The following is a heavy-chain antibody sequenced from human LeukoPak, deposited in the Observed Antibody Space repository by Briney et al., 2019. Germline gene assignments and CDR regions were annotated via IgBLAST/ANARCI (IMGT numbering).Heavy chain of an antibody. J-gene: IGHJ5*02. CDR2: ISSSGSTI. Sequence: GGSLRLSCAASGFTFSSYEMNWVRQAPGKGLEWVSYISSSGSTIYYADSVKGRFTISRDNAKNSLYLQMNSLRAEDTAVYYCARGEPWELRYNWFDPWGQGTLVTVSS. CDR1: GFTFSSYE. D-gene: IGHD1-26*01. V-gene: IGHV3-48*03. CDR3: ARGEPWELRYNWFDP.